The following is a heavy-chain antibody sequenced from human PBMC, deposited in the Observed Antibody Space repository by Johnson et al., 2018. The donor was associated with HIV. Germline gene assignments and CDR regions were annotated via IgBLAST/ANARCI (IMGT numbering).Heavy chain of an antibody. CDR3: ARGEDGVDAFDI. D-gene: IGHD4-17*01. CDR2: IKPDGSEK. CDR1: GFTFSSYW. Sequence: VQLVESGGGLVQPGGSLRLSCAASGFTFSSYWMSWVRQAPGKGLEWVANIKPDGSEKYYVDSVKGRFTISRDNAKNSLYLHRNSLRAEDTAVYYCARGEDGVDAFDIWGQGTMVTVSS. J-gene: IGHJ3*02. V-gene: IGHV3-7*01.